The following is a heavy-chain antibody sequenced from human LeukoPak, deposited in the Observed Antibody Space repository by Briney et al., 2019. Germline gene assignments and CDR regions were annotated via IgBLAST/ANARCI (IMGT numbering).Heavy chain of an antibody. CDR2: ITSGGTYT. J-gene: IGHJ4*02. D-gene: IGHD3-9*01. V-gene: IGHV3-21*06. CDR3: ARGHYDILTASYKWTPDY. Sequence: PGGSLRLSCAASGSTFSTYNMNWVRQAPGKGLEWVSSITSGGTYTYYADSVKGRFTTSRDNAKNSLSLQLSSLRAEDTAVYYCARGHYDILTASYKWTPDYWGQGILVTVSS. CDR1: GSTFSTYN.